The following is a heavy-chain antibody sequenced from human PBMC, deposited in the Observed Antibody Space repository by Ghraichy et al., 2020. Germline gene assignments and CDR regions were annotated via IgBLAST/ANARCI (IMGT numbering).Heavy chain of an antibody. D-gene: IGHD3-22*01. Sequence: SETLSLTCTVSGGSISGYYWAWIRQPPGKGLEWIGYISYTGSTSYTPSLKSRVTISADTSKNQFSLKLSSVTAADTAVYYCAREYYYDNSGYYYDAFDIWGQGTMVTVSS. CDR1: GGSISGYY. J-gene: IGHJ3*02. CDR2: ISYTGST. CDR3: AREYYYDNSGYYYDAFDI. V-gene: IGHV4-59*01.